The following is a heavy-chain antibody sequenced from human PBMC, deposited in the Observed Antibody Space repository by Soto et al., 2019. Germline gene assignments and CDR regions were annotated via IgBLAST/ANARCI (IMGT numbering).Heavy chain of an antibody. CDR1: GFTFSSYS. V-gene: IGHV3-48*01. CDR3: ARGNLIATVNYFDY. J-gene: IGHJ4*02. D-gene: IGHD2-21*01. CDR2: ISSSSSTI. Sequence: EVQLVESGGGLVQPGGSLRLSCAASGFTFSSYSMNWVRQAPGKGLEWVSYISSSSSTIYYADSVKGRFTISRDNAKNSLYLQMNSLRAEDTAVYYCARGNLIATVNYFDYWGQGTLVTVSS.